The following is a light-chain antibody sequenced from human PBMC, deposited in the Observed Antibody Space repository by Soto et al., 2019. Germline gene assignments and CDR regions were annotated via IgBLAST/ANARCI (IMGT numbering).Light chain of an antibody. CDR1: QSISNW. CDR2: EAS. J-gene: IGKJ1*01. CDR3: QQYNSYPRT. V-gene: IGKV1-5*03. Sequence: IQLNQSPSSLSASVGDRVTITCRASQSISNWLAWFQQKPGKAPKLLIYEASSLESGVPSRFSGSRSGTEFTLTISSLQPDDFATYYCQQYNSYPRTFGQGTKVDI.